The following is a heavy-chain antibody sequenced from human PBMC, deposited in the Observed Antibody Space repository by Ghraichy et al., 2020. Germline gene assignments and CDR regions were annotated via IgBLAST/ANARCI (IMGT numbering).Heavy chain of an antibody. CDR1: GFTFSSYW. D-gene: IGHD3-22*01. CDR3: ARDYYDSSGYYYVSAFDI. J-gene: IGHJ3*02. CDR2: INSDGSST. V-gene: IGHV3-74*01. Sequence: GESLNISCAASGFTFSSYWMHWVRQAPGKGLVWVSRINSDGSSTSYADSVKGRFTISRDNAKNTLYLQMNSLRAEDTAVYYCARDYYDSSGYYYVSAFDIWGQGTMVTVSS.